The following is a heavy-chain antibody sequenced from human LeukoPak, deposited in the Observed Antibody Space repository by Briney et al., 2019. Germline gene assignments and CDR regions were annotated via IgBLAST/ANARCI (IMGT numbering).Heavy chain of an antibody. Sequence: SQTLSLTCAISGDSVSSNSAAWNWIRQSPSRGLEWLGRTYYRSKWYNDYAVSVKSRITINPDTSKNQFSLQLNSVTPEDTAVYYCARHRSRGLRYFDWLQYGGYFDYWGQGTLVTVSS. V-gene: IGHV6-1*01. D-gene: IGHD3-9*01. J-gene: IGHJ4*02. CDR2: TYYRSKWYN. CDR1: GDSVSSNSAA. CDR3: ARHRSRGLRYFDWLQYGGYFDY.